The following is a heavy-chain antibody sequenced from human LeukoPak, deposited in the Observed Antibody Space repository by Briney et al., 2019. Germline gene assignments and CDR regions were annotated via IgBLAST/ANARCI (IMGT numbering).Heavy chain of an antibody. V-gene: IGHV3-23*01. CDR2: ISGSGGST. CDR3: AKGQSWAAACTPSG. Sequence: PGLSLRLSYTASAFTFSSDAIAWVCQAPGNGLNWGSAISGSGGSTSYADSVKGRFTISRDNSKNTMYLQMNSLRDEDTAVYYCAKGQSWAAACTPSGWGQGTLVTVSS. CDR1: AFTFSSDA. D-gene: IGHD6-13*01. J-gene: IGHJ4*02.